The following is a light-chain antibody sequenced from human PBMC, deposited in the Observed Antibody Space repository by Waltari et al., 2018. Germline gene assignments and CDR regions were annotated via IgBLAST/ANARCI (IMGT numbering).Light chain of an antibody. CDR3: QQRRDWPLT. CDR2: DTS. V-gene: IGKV3-11*01. J-gene: IGKJ4*01. CDR1: QSVTHS. Sequence: DIVLTQSPAILSLSPGARASPSCRASQSVTHSLAWYQQKPGQAPRLLIHDTSNRATGIPARFSGSGFGTDFTLTISSLEPEDFAVYYCQQRRDWPLTFGGGTKVEIK.